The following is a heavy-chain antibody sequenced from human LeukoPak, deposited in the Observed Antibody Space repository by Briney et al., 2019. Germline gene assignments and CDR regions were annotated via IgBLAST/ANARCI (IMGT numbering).Heavy chain of an antibody. Sequence: PSETLSLTCTIAGGSISSSSYYWGWIRQPPGKGLEWIGSIYYSGSTYYNPSLKSRVTISVDTSKNQFSLKLSSVTGADTAVYYCARVLRGVNRYFDYWGQGTLVTVSS. J-gene: IGHJ4*02. CDR2: IYYSGST. CDR3: ARVLRGVNRYFDY. D-gene: IGHD3-10*01. V-gene: IGHV4-39*07. CDR1: GGSISSSSYY.